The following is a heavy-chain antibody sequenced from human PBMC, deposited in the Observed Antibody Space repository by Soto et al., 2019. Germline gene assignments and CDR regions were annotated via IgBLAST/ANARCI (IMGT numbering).Heavy chain of an antibody. V-gene: IGHV3-23*01. CDR1: GFTFGSHA. CDR3: AKEPYSDFWSAYYYFDY. J-gene: IGHJ4*02. D-gene: IGHD3-3*01. CDR2: ISGSGGSA. Sequence: GGSLRLSCAASGFTFGSHAMIWVRQAPGKGLEWVSAISGSGGSAYYADSVKGRFTISRDNSINTLYLQMNSLRAEDTALYYCAKEPYSDFWSAYYYFDYWGQGTLVTVSS.